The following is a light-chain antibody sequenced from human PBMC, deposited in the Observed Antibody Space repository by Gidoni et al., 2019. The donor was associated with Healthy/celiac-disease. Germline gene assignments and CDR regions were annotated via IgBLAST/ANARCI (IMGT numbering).Light chain of an antibody. Sequence: DIQMTQSPSSLSASVGDRVTITCRASQSISSYLNWYQQKPGKAPKLLIYAASSLQSGVPSRFSGSGSGTDFTLTISSLQPEDFATYYCQQSYTTQVTFGGGTKAEIK. V-gene: IGKV1-39*01. J-gene: IGKJ4*01. CDR1: QSISSY. CDR2: AAS. CDR3: QQSYTTQVT.